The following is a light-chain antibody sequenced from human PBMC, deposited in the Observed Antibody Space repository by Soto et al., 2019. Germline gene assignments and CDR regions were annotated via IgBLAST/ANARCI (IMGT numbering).Light chain of an antibody. J-gene: IGKJ5*01. CDR3: QQYTGPPTT. V-gene: IGKV3-20*01. CDR2: GAS. CDR1: QTVSSNY. Sequence: EIILTQSQDTLSLSPGERATLSCRSSQTVSSNYLAWCQQRPGQAPRLLIYGASTRAAGIPDRFSGSGSGTDFTLTITRLEPEDSAVYFCQQYTGPPTTFGQGTRLE.